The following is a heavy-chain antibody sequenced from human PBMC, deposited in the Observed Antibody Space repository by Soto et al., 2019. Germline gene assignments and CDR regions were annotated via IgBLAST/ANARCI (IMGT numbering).Heavy chain of an antibody. Sequence: GGSLRVSCAASGFPFISDAMRWVGQAAGEGLERVSVISGSGGSTYYADSVKGRFTISRDNAKNTLYLQMNSLRAEDTAVYYCAKETTIGYCTNGVCYPSYFYYWGQGTLVSVS. J-gene: IGHJ4*02. CDR1: GFPFISDA. V-gene: IGHV3-23*01. D-gene: IGHD2-8*01. CDR3: AKETTIGYCTNGVCYPSYFYY. CDR2: ISGSGGST.